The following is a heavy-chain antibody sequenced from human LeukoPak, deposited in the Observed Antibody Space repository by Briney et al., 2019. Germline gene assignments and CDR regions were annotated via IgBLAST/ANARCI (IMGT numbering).Heavy chain of an antibody. J-gene: IGHJ6*02. CDR1: GFTFSSYA. CDR3: ARAVRTNHYGDRPSYGMDV. D-gene: IGHD4/OR15-4a*01. Sequence: GGSLRLSCAASGFTFSSYAMSWVRQAPGKGLEWVSAISGSGGNTYYADSVKGRFTISRDNAKNTLDLQMNSLRAEDTAVYFCARAVRTNHYGDRPSYGMDVWGQGTTVTVSS. CDR2: ISGSGGNT. V-gene: IGHV3-23*01.